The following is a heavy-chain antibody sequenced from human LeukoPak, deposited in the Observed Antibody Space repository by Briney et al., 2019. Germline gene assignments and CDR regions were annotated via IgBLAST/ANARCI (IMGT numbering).Heavy chain of an antibody. V-gene: IGHV3-30*09. CDR1: GFTFSNYA. J-gene: IGHJ4*02. CDR2: ISYDGSNK. D-gene: IGHD2-2*01. Sequence: GGSLRLSCAASGFTFSNYAMHWVRQAPGKGLEWVAVISYDGSNKYYADSVKGRFAISRDNSKNTLYLQMNSLRAEDTAVYYCAREYDQLLIDYWGQGTLVIVSS. CDR3: AREYDQLLIDY.